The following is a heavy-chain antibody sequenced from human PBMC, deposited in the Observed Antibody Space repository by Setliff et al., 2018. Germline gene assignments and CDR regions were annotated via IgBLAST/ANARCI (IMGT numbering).Heavy chain of an antibody. CDR1: GGSFSGYY. J-gene: IGHJ4*02. CDR3: ARRETYYNFWSGYTRDYFDY. D-gene: IGHD3-3*01. V-gene: IGHV4-34*01. CDR2: INHSGST. Sequence: SETLSLTCAVYGGSFSGYYWSWIRQPPGKGLEWIGEINHSGSTNYNPSLKSRVTISVDTSKNQFSLKLSSVTAADTAVYYCARRETYYNFWSGYTRDYFDYWGQGTLVTVSS.